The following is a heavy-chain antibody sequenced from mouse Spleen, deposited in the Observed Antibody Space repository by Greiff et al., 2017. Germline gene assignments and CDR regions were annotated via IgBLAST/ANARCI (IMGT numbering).Heavy chain of an antibody. CDR3: AKMSYYYGSSYDDY. D-gene: IGHD1-1*01. V-gene: IGHV1S56*01. CDR1: GYTFTSYY. CDR2: IYPGNVNT. Sequence: VQLVESGPELVKPGASVRISCKASGYTFTSYYIHWVKQRPGQGLEWIGWIYPGNVNTKYNEKFKGKATLTADKSSSTAYMQLSSLTSEDSAVYFCAKMSYYYGSSYDDYWGQGTTLTVSS. J-gene: IGHJ2*01.